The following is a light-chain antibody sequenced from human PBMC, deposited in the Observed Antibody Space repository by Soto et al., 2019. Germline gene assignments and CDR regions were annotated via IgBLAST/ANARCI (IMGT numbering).Light chain of an antibody. CDR2: GAS. V-gene: IGKV3D-15*01. J-gene: IGKJ4*02. Sequence: EIVMTQSPATLSVSPGERATVSCRASQSVSSNLAWYQQRPGQSPRLLIYGASSRATGIPDRFSGRGSGTDFTLIISRLQPEDFAVYYCQQFAGSFGGGTKVDIK. CDR1: QSVSSN. CDR3: QQFAGS.